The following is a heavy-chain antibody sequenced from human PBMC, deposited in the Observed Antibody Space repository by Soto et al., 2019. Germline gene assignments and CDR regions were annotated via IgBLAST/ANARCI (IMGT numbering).Heavy chain of an antibody. Sequence: QVQLQESGPGLVKPSETLSLTCTVSGGSISSYYWSWIRQPPGKGLEWIGYIYYTGSTNYNPSLKGRVTLSVDTSKHQFSLKLSSVTAADTAVYYCARHGHSSTWLRGYFDYWGQGTLVTVSS. D-gene: IGHD6-13*01. CDR1: GGSISSYY. J-gene: IGHJ4*02. CDR2: IYYTGST. CDR3: ARHGHSSTWLRGYFDY. V-gene: IGHV4-59*08.